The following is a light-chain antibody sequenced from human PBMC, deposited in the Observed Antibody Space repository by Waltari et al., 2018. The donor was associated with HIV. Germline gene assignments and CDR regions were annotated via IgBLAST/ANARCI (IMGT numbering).Light chain of an antibody. J-gene: IGKJ2*01. V-gene: IGKV3-20*01. CDR2: GAS. Sequence: EVDLTQAPDTLSLSPGERATLSCRASQNITSNYLAWYQQRLGQAPRLLIYGASSRATGIPERFAGSGSGTDFTLTISRLEPEDFVMYYCQHYGSSPRYTFGQGTNLEIK. CDR1: QNITSNY. CDR3: QHYGSSPRYT.